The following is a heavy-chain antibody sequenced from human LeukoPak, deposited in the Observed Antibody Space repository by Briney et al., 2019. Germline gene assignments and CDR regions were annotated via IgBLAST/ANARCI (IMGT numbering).Heavy chain of an antibody. Sequence: SETLSLTCAVYGGSSSGYYWSWIRQPPGKGLEWIGEIDHSGSTNYNPSLKSRVTISVDTSKNQFSLKLSSVTAADTAVYYCARAPSGPRSSFSTVVVHDAFDIWGQGTMVTVSS. CDR1: GGSSSGYY. CDR2: IDHSGST. CDR3: ARAPSGPRSSFSTVVVHDAFDI. J-gene: IGHJ3*02. V-gene: IGHV4-34*01. D-gene: IGHD3-22*01.